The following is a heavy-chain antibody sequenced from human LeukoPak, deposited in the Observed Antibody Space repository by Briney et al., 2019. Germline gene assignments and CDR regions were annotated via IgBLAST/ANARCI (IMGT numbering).Heavy chain of an antibody. CDR1: GFTFSNAW. D-gene: IGHD6-13*01. Sequence: PGGSLRLSCAASGFTFSNAWMNWVRQAPGKGLEWVGRIKSKTDGGTTDYAAPVKGRFTISRDDSRNTLYLQMNSLKTEDTAVYYCTTDSDIAAAGGFDYWGQGTLVTVSS. CDR3: TTDSDIAAAGGFDY. J-gene: IGHJ4*02. CDR2: IKSKTDGGTT. V-gene: IGHV3-15*07.